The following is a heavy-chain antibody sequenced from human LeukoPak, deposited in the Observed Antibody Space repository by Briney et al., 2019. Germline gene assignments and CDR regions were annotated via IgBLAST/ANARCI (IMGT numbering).Heavy chain of an antibody. J-gene: IGHJ6*02. CDR3: ARDVPRYYYDSSGYV. CDR2: ISSSSYI. CDR1: GFTFSSYS. V-gene: IGHV3-21*01. D-gene: IGHD3-22*01. Sequence: GGSLRLSCAASGFTFSSYSMNWVRQAPGKGLEWVSSISSSSYIYYADSVKGRFTISRDNAKNSLYLQMNSLRAEDTAVYYCARDVPRYYYDSSGYVWGQGTTVTVSS.